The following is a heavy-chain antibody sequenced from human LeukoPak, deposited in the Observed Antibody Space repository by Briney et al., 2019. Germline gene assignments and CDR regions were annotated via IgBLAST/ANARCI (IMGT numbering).Heavy chain of an antibody. J-gene: IGHJ4*02. CDR2: IYYSGST. Sequence: SETLSLTCTVSGGSISSSSYYWGWIRQPPGKGLEWIGSIYYSGSTYYNPSLKSRVTISVDTSKNQFSLKLSSVTAADTAVYYCARIDLPAIIFDYWGQGTLVTVSS. CDR3: ARIDLPAIIFDY. CDR1: GGSISSSSYY. D-gene: IGHD3-10*01. V-gene: IGHV4-39*01.